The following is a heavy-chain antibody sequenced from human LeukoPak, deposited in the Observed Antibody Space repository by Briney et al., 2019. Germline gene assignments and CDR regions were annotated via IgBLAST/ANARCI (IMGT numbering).Heavy chain of an antibody. J-gene: IGHJ4*02. Sequence: SETLSLTCTVSGGSISSYYWSWIRQPPGKGLEGIGYIYTSGSTNYNPSLKSRVTISVDTSKNQFSLKLSSVTAADTAVYYCARPITMIFHDYWGQGTLVTVSS. D-gene: IGHD3-22*01. CDR2: IYTSGST. V-gene: IGHV4-4*09. CDR1: GGSISSYY. CDR3: ARPITMIFHDY.